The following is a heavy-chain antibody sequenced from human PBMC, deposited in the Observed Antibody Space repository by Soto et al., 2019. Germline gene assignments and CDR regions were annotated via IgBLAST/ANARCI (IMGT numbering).Heavy chain of an antibody. CDR1: GGTFSSYA. J-gene: IGHJ2*01. CDR3: ARGRFGPLRGINVLWYFDL. CDR2: IIPIFGTA. D-gene: IGHD1-26*01. Sequence: ASVKVSCKASGGTFSSYAISWVRQAPGQGLEWMGGIIPIFGTANYAQKFQGRVTITADESTSTAYMELSSLRSEDMAVYYCARGRFGPLRGINVLWYFDLWGRGTLVTVSS. V-gene: IGHV1-69*13.